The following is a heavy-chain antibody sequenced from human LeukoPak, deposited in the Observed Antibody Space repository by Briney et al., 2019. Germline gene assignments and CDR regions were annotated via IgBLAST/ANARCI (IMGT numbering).Heavy chain of an antibody. J-gene: IGHJ4*02. CDR1: GASISSYY. CDR3: ARGGTLDY. D-gene: IGHD1-26*01. CDR2: IYYSGSA. Sequence: SETLSLTGAVSGASISSYYWTWIRQPPGKGLEWIGYIYYSGSANYNPSLKSRVTISIDTSKNQFSLKLSSVTAADTAVYYCARGGTLDYWGQGTLVTVSS. V-gene: IGHV4-59*13.